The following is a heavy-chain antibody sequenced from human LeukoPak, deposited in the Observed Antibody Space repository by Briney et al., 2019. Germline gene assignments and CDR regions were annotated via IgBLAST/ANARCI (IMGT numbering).Heavy chain of an antibody. J-gene: IGHJ4*02. Sequence: AGSLRLSCAASGVTFSSYGMNWVGQGPGKGLEWVSAISGSAVNTYYADSVKGRFTISRDNSKNTLYLQMSSLRVEDTAVYYCAKEAGSSRPYDYWGRGTLVTVSS. V-gene: IGHV3-23*01. CDR2: ISGSAVNT. CDR1: GVTFSSYG. D-gene: IGHD1-26*01. CDR3: AKEAGSSRPYDY.